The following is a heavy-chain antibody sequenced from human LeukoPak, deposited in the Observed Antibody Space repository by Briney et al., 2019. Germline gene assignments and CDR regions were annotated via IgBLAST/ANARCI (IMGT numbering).Heavy chain of an antibody. V-gene: IGHV4-34*01. CDR3: ARQRIAVAGTVGEFDY. J-gene: IGHJ4*02. CDR2: INHSGST. Sequence: SETLSLTCAVYGGSFSGYYWSWIRQPPGKGLEWIGEINHSGSTNYNPSLKSRVTISVDTSKNQFSLKLSSVTAADTAVYYCARQRIAVAGTVGEFDYWGQGTLVTVSS. CDR1: GGSFSGYY. D-gene: IGHD6-19*01.